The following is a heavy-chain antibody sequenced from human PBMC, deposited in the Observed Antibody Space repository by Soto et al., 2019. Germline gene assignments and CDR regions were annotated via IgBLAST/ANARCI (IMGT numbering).Heavy chain of an antibody. CDR1: GFLLTTRGVA. CDR2: IFWDDDK. CDR3: AHRSRGYAYYLDQ. J-gene: IGHJ4*02. V-gene: IGHV2-5*02. D-gene: IGHD5-12*01. Sequence: QITLKEAGPALVRPTQTLTLTCSFSGFLLTTRGVAVGWIRQPPGKALEWLALIFWDDDKWYSPSLSSRLTSTEDTSKNQVVLTMTNMDPVDTATYYCAHRSRGYAYYLDQWGQGTLFTVSS.